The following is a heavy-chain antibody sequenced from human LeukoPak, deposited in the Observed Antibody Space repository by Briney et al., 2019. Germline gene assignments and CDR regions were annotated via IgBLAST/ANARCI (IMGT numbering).Heavy chain of an antibody. D-gene: IGHD3-22*01. CDR2: IKGDGSST. CDR1: GFTFSSYW. CDR3: AKERDNSGLFFAS. Sequence: PGGSLRLSCAASGFTFSSYWMHWVRHTPGKGLVWVSRIKGDGSSTSYADSVKGRFTISRDNAKNTLYLQMNSLRAEDTAVYYCAKERDNSGLFFASWGQGIPVTVSS. V-gene: IGHV3-74*01. J-gene: IGHJ4*02.